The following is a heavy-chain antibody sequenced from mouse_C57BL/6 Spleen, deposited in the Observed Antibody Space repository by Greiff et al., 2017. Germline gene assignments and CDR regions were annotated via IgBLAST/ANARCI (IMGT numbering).Heavy chain of an antibody. V-gene: IGHV1-7*01. CDR3: ARPNDITTVVATNYFDY. CDR2: INPSSGYT. J-gene: IGHJ2*01. Sequence: VQVVESGAELAKPGASVKLSCKASGYTFTSYWMHWVKQRPGQGLEWIGYINPSSGYTKYNQKFKDKATLTADKSSSTAYMQLSSLTYEDSAVYYCARPNDITTVVATNYFDYWGQGTTLTVSS. CDR1: GYTFTSYW. D-gene: IGHD1-1*01.